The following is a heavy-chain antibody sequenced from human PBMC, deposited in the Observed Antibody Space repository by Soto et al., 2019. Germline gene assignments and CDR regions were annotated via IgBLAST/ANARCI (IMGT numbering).Heavy chain of an antibody. CDR1: GYIFTGYY. CDR3: ARGSRIAVAGNPFSDY. CDR2: INPNSGDT. V-gene: IGHV1-2*04. D-gene: IGHD6-19*01. Sequence: QVQLVQSGAEVKKPGASVKVSCKASGYIFTGYYMHWVRQAPGQGLEWMGWINPNSGDTNYAQKFQGCVNMTRDPPISTGHRELSRLTFDDTAVYYCARGSRIAVAGNPFSDYWGQGTLVTVSS. J-gene: IGHJ4*02.